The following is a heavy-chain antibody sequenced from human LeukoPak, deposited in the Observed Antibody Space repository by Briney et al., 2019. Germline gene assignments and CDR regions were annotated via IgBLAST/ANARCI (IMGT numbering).Heavy chain of an antibody. J-gene: IGHJ5*02. CDR3: ARLSLGYYGSGSYSFDP. Sequence: ASVKVSCKASGYTFTSYGISWVRQAPGQGLEWRGWISAYNGNTNYAQKLQGRVTMTTDTSTSTAYMELRSLRSDDTAVYYCARLSLGYYGSGSYSFDPWGQGTLVTVSS. CDR2: ISAYNGNT. V-gene: IGHV1-18*01. D-gene: IGHD3-10*01. CDR1: GYTFTSYG.